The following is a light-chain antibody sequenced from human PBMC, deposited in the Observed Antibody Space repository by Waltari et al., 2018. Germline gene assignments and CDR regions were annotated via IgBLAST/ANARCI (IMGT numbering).Light chain of an antibody. V-gene: IGKV1-16*01. J-gene: IGKJ1*01. CDR3: QHYNAYRT. CDR2: AAS. Sequence: PPSVSVSPGQTATITCPADQLGDKFVAWYQQKSGKAPKLLIFAASSLQSGVPSRFSGSGSGTEFTLTINSLQPDDFATYYCQHYNAYRTFGQGTKVEIK. CDR1: QLGDKF.